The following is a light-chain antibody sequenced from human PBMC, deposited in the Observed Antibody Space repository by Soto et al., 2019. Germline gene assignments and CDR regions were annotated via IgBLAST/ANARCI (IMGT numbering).Light chain of an antibody. J-gene: IGKJ1*01. CDR2: GAS. CDR3: HQYNKWPLT. Sequence: EIVLTQSPGTLSLSPGERATLSCRSSQSVSSSYLAWYQQIPGQAPRLLIYGASTRASGIPARFSGSGSGTEFTLTISSLQSEDFAVYYCHQYNKWPLTFGQGTKVDI. V-gene: IGKV3-15*01. CDR1: QSVSSSY.